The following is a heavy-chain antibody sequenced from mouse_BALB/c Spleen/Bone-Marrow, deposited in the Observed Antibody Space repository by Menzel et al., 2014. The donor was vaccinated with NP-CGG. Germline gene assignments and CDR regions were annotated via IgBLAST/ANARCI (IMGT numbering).Heavy chain of an antibody. CDR2: INPTSGYT. J-gene: IGHJ3*01. CDR3: TTGGNDWFAY. V-gene: IGHV1-7*01. CDR1: GYTFTSYW. Sequence: VQLQQSGPELAKPGASVKMSGRASGYTFTSYWMNWVKQRPVQGLEWIGYINPTSGYTEYNQKFKDKATLTTDKSSSTAYMQLSSLTSEDSAVYYCTTGGNDWFAYWGQGTLVTVSA. D-gene: IGHD2-1*01.